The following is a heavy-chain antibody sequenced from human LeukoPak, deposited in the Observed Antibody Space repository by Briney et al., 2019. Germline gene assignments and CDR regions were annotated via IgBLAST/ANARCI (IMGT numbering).Heavy chain of an antibody. CDR1: GYTFTGYY. Sequence: ASVKVSCKASGYTFTGYYMHWARQAPGQGLDSMGWINPNSGGPNYAQKFQGRVIMTRDTSISPAYMAMSRLRSDDTAVYYCARYYYDTSSAFDIWGQGTMVTVSS. J-gene: IGHJ3*02. CDR3: ARYYYDTSSAFDI. D-gene: IGHD3-22*01. V-gene: IGHV1-2*02. CDR2: INPNSGGP.